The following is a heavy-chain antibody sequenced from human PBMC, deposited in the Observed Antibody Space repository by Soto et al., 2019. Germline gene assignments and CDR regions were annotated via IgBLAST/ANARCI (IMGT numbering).Heavy chain of an antibody. CDR3: VNQPRFLEWSIGSYYYYGMDV. Sequence: GGSLRLSCSASGFTFSSYAMHWVRQAPGKGLEYVSAISSNGGSTYYADSVKGRFTISRDNSKNTLYLQMSSLRAEDTAVYYRVNQPRFLEWSIGSYYYYGMDVWGQGTTVTVSS. CDR1: GFTFSSYA. D-gene: IGHD3-3*01. CDR2: ISSNGGST. V-gene: IGHV3-64D*08. J-gene: IGHJ6*02.